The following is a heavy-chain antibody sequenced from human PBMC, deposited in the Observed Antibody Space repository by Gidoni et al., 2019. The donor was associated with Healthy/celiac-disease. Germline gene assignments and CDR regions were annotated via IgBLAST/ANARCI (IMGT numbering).Heavy chain of an antibody. CDR2: ISSNGGST. CDR1: GFPFSSYA. CDR3: VKDYSSGWPGKLDY. D-gene: IGHD6-19*01. Sequence: EVQLVESGGGLVQPGGSLRLSCSASGFPFSSYAMHWVRQAPGKGLEYVSAISSNGGSTYYADSVKGRFTISRDNSKNTLYLQMSSLRAEDTAVYYCVKDYSSGWPGKLDYWGQGTLVTVSS. V-gene: IGHV3-64D*06. J-gene: IGHJ4*02.